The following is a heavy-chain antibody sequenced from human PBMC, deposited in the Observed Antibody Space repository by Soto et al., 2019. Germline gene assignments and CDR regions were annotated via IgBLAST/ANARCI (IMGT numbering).Heavy chain of an antibody. CDR2: ISYDGSNK. Sequence: PGGSLRLSCAASGFTFSSYAMHWVRQAPGKGLEWVAVISYDGSNKYYADSVKGRFTISRDNSKNTLYLQMNSLRAEDTAVYYCARDLPTFGGVIVPYYYYGMDVWGQGTTVTVSS. CDR1: GFTFSSYA. D-gene: IGHD3-16*02. J-gene: IGHJ6*02. V-gene: IGHV3-30-3*01. CDR3: ARDLPTFGGVIVPYYYYGMDV.